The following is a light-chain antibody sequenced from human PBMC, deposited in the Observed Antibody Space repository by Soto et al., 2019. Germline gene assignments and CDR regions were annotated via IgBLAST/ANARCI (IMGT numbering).Light chain of an antibody. J-gene: IGLJ1*01. Sequence: QSALTQPASVSGCPGQSITVSCTGTSSDVGGYNYVSWYQQHPGKVPQLMIYDVSNRPSGVSNRFSGSKSGNTASLTISGLQAEDEADYYCSSYTSSNTYVFGTGTKVTVL. CDR2: DVS. CDR3: SSYTSSNTYV. V-gene: IGLV2-14*01. CDR1: SSDVGGYNY.